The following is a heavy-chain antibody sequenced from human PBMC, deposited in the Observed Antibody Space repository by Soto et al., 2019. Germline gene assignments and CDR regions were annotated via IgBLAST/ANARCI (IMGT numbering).Heavy chain of an antibody. D-gene: IGHD3-22*01. V-gene: IGHV1-2*02. CDR2: INPNSGGT. CDR1: GYTFTGYY. Sequence: GASVKVSCKASGYTFTGYYMHWVRQAPGQGLEWMGWINPNSGGTNYAQKFQGRVTMTKDTSISTAYMELSSLRSEDTAVYYCATRNYYDSSGPRPPFDYWGQGTLVTVSS. J-gene: IGHJ4*02. CDR3: ATRNYYDSSGPRPPFDY.